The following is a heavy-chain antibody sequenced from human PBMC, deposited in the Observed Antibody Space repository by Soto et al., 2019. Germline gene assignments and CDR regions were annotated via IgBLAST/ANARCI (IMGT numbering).Heavy chain of an antibody. CDR2: IYWDGDN. CDR3: AHSPYSDTTGYYYFDH. D-gene: IGHD3-22*01. J-gene: IGHJ4*02. V-gene: IGHV2-5*02. Sequence: SGPTLVNPTQTLTLTCTCSGFSLGTSGVGVGWIRQPPGKALEWLALIYWDGDNRSCPSLKSRLTITKDTSKNQVVLTMTNMDPVDTATYFCAHSPYSDTTGYYYFDHWGQGALVTVS. CDR1: GFSLGTSGVG.